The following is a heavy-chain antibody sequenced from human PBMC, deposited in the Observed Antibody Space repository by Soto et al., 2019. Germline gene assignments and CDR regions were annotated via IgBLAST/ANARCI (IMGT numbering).Heavy chain of an antibody. CDR1: GFTFSSYA. J-gene: IGHJ6*02. Sequence: QVQLVESGGGVVQPGRSLRLSCAASGFTFSSYAMHWVRQAPGKGLEWVAVISYDGSNKYYADSVKGRFTISRDNSKNTLYLQMNSLRAEDTAVYYCARGGYCISTSCYASDYYGMDVWGQGTTVTVSS. V-gene: IGHV3-30-3*01. D-gene: IGHD2-2*01. CDR3: ARGGYCISTSCYASDYYGMDV. CDR2: ISYDGSNK.